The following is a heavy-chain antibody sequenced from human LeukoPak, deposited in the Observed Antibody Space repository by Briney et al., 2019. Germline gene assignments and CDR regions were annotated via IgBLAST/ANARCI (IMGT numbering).Heavy chain of an antibody. CDR3: ARCPESYYYGPHNFQH. CDR1: GYTFTSYA. V-gene: IGHV7-4-1*02. D-gene: IGHD3-10*01. Sequence: KVXCKASGYTFTSYAMNWVRQAPGQGLEWMGWINTNTGNPTYAQGFTGRFVFSLDTSVSTAYLQISSLKAEDTAVYYCARCPESYYYGPHNFQHWGQGTLVTVSS. CDR2: INTNTGNP. J-gene: IGHJ1*01.